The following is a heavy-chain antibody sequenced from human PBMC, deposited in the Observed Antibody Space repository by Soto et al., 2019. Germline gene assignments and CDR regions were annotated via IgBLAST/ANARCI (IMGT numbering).Heavy chain of an antibody. D-gene: IGHD7-27*01. CDR1: GFTFSDHY. CDR2: IRDTANSYNR. CDR3: ARRHLGRDKYFDL. V-gene: IGHV3-72*01. J-gene: IGHJ2*01. Sequence: EVQLEESGGGLVQPGGSLTLSCAASGFTFSDHYLDWVRQAPGKGLEWIGRIRDTANSYNRDYDESVKGRFTISRDDSKNSLFQQMNSLKTDDTATYYCARRHLGRDKYFDLWGRGTLVTVSS.